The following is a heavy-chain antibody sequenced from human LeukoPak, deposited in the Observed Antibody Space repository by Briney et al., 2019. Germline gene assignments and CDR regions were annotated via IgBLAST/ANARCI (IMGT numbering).Heavy chain of an antibody. D-gene: IGHD3-10*01. CDR2: ISYDESNK. V-gene: IGHV3-30*18. CDR3: AKDRGSGSYPSPLFDY. CDR1: GFIFSSYG. Sequence: GGSLRLCCAASGFIFSSYGMHWVRQAPGKGLEWVAAISYDESNKYYAESVKGRFTISRDNYKNTLYLQMNSLRAEDTAVYYCAKDRGSGSYPSPLFDYWGRGILVTVSS. J-gene: IGHJ4*02.